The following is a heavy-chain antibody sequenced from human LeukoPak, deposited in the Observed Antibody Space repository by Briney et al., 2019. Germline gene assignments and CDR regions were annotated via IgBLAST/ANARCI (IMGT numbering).Heavy chain of an antibody. Sequence: GGSLRLSCAASGFTFSSYAMHWVRQAPGKGLEWVAIISYDGSNKYYADSVKGRFTISRDNAKNTLYLQMNSLRADDTAVYYCARGHVGNTIFGVVIIEAPGWFDPWGQGTLVTVSS. CDR2: ISYDGSNK. V-gene: IGHV3-30-3*01. D-gene: IGHD3-3*01. J-gene: IGHJ5*02. CDR1: GFTFSSYA. CDR3: ARGHVGNTIFGVVIIEAPGWFDP.